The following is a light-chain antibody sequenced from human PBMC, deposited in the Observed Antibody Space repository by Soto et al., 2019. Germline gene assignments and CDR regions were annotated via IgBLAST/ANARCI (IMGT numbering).Light chain of an antibody. CDR1: QGISSY. CDR2: AAS. V-gene: IGKV1-8*01. J-gene: IGKJ3*01. CDR3: QQYYSYPRT. Sequence: AIRMTQSPSSLSASTGDRVTITCRASQGISSYLAWYQQKPGKAPKLLIYAASTLQSGVSSRLSGGGSGTDVTLTISCLQSEDFATYYCQQYYSYPRTFAPGTKVDIK.